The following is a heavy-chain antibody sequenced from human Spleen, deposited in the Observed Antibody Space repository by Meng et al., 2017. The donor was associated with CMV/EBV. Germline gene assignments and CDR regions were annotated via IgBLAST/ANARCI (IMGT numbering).Heavy chain of an antibody. CDR1: GFTFRSYE. V-gene: IGHV3-48*03. D-gene: IGHD2-8*02. J-gene: IGHJ4*02. CDR3: ARDGYGGVFDY. Sequence: GESLKISCAASGFTFRSYEMNWVRQAPGKGLEWVSYISSSGSTIYYADSVKGRFTISRDNAKNSLYLQMNSLRAEDTAVYYCARDGYGGVFDYWGQGTLVTVSS. CDR2: ISSSGSTI.